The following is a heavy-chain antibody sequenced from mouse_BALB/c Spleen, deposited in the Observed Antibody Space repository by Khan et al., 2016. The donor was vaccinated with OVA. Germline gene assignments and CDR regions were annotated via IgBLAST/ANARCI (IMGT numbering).Heavy chain of an antibody. J-gene: IGHJ4*01. Sequence: VQLEESGPGLVAPSQTLSITCTASGFSLTDYSVSWIRQPPGKGLEWLGVICRGGGKYYNTALESRLSISKDNSKRQVFLKMNSLQTHDTAMYYCAKDPTYYTMNYGGQGTSVTVSS. V-gene: IGHV2-6-5*01. D-gene: IGHD2-10*01. CDR3: AKDPTYYTMNY. CDR1: GFSLTDYS. CDR2: ICRGGGK.